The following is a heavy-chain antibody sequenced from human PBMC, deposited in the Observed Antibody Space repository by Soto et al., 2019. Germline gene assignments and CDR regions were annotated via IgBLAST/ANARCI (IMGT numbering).Heavy chain of an antibody. J-gene: IGHJ5*02. V-gene: IGHV4-61*01. CDR2: LYDSGTT. Sequence: QVQLQESGPGLVKPSETLSLICTVSGDSISSTSHYWSWIRQPPGKGLEWIGYLYDSGTTNYNLSLKSRVTISVDTSKNQVSLNLRTVTAADTAVYYCARTRRLGVGAWYDPWGQGTLVTVSS. CDR3: ARTRRLGVGAWYDP. CDR1: GDSISSTSHY. D-gene: IGHD3-3*01.